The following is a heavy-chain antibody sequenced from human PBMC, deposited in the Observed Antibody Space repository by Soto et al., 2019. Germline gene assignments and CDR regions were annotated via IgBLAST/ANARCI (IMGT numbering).Heavy chain of an antibody. CDR2: IYYSGT. Sequence: SETLSLTCTVSGGSISSDDYFWSWIRQPPGKGLEWVGFIYYSGTYYNPSLKSRAAISADTSKNQFSLRLSSVTAADTAVYYCARDLAYWASGSCYAKWGSWGQGTLVTVSS. CDR3: ARDLAYWASGSCYAKWGS. CDR1: GGSISSDDYF. V-gene: IGHV4-30-4*01. D-gene: IGHD2-15*01. J-gene: IGHJ5*02.